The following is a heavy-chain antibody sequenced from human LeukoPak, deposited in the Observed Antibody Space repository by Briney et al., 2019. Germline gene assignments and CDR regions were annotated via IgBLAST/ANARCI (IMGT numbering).Heavy chain of an antibody. V-gene: IGHV3-53*01. CDR1: GFTVSNQY. CDR2: IYSGGST. Sequence: GGSLRLSCAASGFTVSNQYMSWVRQAPGKGLEWVSVIYSGGSTYYADSVKGRFTISRDNSKNTLYLQMNSLRAEDTAVYYCAGGGIQLGGYFDYWGQGTLVTVSS. D-gene: IGHD5-18*01. J-gene: IGHJ4*02. CDR3: AGGGIQLGGYFDY.